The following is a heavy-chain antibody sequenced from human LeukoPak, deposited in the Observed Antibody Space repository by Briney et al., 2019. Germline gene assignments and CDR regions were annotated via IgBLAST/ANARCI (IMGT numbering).Heavy chain of an antibody. J-gene: IGHJ4*02. CDR3: ARDAGVDVTRRVQFDY. Sequence: ASETLSLTCTVSGASISNYYWSWIRQPPGKGLEWIGYIYNSGSTNYNPSLKRRVTISVDTSKNQFSLKLSSVTAADTAVYYCARDAGVDVTRRVQFDYWGQGTLVTVSS. CDR1: GASISNYY. V-gene: IGHV4-59*01. D-gene: IGHD1-1*01. CDR2: IYNSGST.